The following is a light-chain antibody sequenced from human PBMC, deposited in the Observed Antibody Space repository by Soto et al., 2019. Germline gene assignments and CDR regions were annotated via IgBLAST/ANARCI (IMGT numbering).Light chain of an antibody. CDR3: LSYAGSSLV. CDR1: SRDIGGYNF. CDR2: EVS. V-gene: IGLV2-8*01. Sequence: QSALTQPPSASGSPGQSVTISCTGTSRDIGGYNFVSWYQQEPGKAPKLIIYEVSKRPSGVPDRLSGSKSGNTASLTVSGLQAEDEAYYSCLSYAGSSLVFGGGTKLTVL. J-gene: IGLJ2*01.